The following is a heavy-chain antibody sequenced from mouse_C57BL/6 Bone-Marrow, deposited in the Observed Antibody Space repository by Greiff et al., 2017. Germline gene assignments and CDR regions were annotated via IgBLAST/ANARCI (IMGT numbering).Heavy chain of an antibody. CDR3: ARESTTVVATHWYFDV. D-gene: IGHD1-1*01. CDR2: IHPNSGST. CDR1: GYTFTSYW. V-gene: IGHV1-64*01. Sequence: VKLQQPGAELVKPGASVKLSCKASGYTFTSYWMHWVKQRPGQGLEWIGMIHPNSGSTNYNEKFKSKATLTVDKSSSTAYMQLSSLTSEDSAVYYCARESTTVVATHWYFDVWGTGTTVTVSS. J-gene: IGHJ1*03.